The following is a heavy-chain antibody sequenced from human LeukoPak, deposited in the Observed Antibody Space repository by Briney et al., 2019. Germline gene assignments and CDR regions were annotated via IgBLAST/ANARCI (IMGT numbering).Heavy chain of an antibody. J-gene: IGHJ4*02. CDR1: GGSISSGSYY. V-gene: IGHV4-61*02. CDR2: IYTSGST. D-gene: IGHD6-13*01. CDR3: ARAGAAAGGFDY. Sequence: PSETLSLTCTVSGGSISSGSYYWSWIRQPAGKGLEWIGRIYTSGSTNYNPSLKSRVTMSVDTSKNQFSLRLSSVIAADTAVYYCARAGAAAGGFDYWGQGTLVTVSP.